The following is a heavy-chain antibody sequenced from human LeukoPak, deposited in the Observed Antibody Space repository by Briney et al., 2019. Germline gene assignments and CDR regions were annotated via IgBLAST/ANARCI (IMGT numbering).Heavy chain of an antibody. V-gene: IGHV4-59*01. CDR2: IYYSGST. D-gene: IGHD4-11*01. Sequence: SETLSLTCTVSGGSISSYYWSWIRQPPGKGLEWIGYIYYSGSTNYNPSLKSRVTISVDTSKNQFSLKLSSVTAADTAVYYCARTSGMTTVYFYYMDVWGKRTTVTV. J-gene: IGHJ6*03. CDR3: ARTSGMTTVYFYYMDV. CDR1: GGSISSYY.